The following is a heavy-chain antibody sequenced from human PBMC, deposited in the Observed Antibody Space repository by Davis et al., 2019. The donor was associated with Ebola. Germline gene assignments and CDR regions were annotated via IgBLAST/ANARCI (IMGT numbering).Heavy chain of an antibody. CDR1: GGSFSGYY. CDR3: ARSPGIYSSGWYADY. V-gene: IGHV4-34*01. Sequence: PGGSLRLSCAVYGGSFSGYYWSWIRQPPGKGLEWIGEINHSGSTNYNPSLKSRVTISVDTSKNQFSLKLSSVTAADTAVYYCARSPGIYSSGWYADYWGQGTLVTVSS. J-gene: IGHJ4*02. CDR2: INHSGST. D-gene: IGHD6-19*01.